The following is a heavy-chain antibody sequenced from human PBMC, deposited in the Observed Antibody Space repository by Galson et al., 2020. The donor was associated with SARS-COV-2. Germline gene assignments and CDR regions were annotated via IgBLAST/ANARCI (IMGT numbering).Heavy chain of an antibody. CDR3: TRSKWADGDSGAFDV. J-gene: IGHJ3*01. Sequence: SGHTLVQPTETVTLTCTFPGFSHTTNGMCVNWIRQPQGRALKRLARPDWHDTKFYRTSLKNRLTIPKDRFKNQVGLTLTYMDPVDTGTYFCTRSKWADGDSGAFDVWGHGTKVTVSS. CDR1: GFSHTTNGMC. D-gene: IGHD4-17*01. V-gene: IGHV2-70*17. CDR2: PDWHDTK.